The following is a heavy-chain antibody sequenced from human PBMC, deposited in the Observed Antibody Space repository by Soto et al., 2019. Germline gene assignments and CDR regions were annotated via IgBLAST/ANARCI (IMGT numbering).Heavy chain of an antibody. CDR1: GFTFSSYA. D-gene: IGHD2-15*01. J-gene: IGHJ4*02. V-gene: IGHV3-23*01. CDR3: AKGTLQWCSGGTCYPFDS. CDR2: ITASGDAT. Sequence: EVQLLESGGGLEQPGGSLRLSCAASGFTFSSYAMTWVRQAPGKGLECVSVITASGDATAYADSVKGRFTMSRDNSKNTLFLQMNSLRVEDTAVYYCAKGTLQWCSGGTCYPFDSWGQGTLVTVSS.